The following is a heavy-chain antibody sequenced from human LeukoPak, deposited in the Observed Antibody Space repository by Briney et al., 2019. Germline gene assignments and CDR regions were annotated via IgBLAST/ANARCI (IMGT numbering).Heavy chain of an antibody. CDR2: IYGNGGTT. CDR3: AKGVEYSSSSSFDY. CDR1: GFIFSNYA. D-gene: IGHD6-6*01. Sequence: GGSLRLSCAASGFIFSNYAMSWVRQAPGKGLEWVSAIYGNGGTTYYADSVKGRFTISRDNSKNTLYLQMNSLRAEDTALFYCAKGVEYSSSSSFDYWGQGTLVTVSS. J-gene: IGHJ4*02. V-gene: IGHV3-23*01.